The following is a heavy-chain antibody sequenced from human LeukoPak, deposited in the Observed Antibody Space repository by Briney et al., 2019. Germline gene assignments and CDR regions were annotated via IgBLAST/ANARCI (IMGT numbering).Heavy chain of an antibody. J-gene: IGHJ4*02. Sequence: SQTLSLTCTVSGGSISSGDYYWSWIRQPPGKGLEWIGYIYYSGSTYYNPSLKSRVTISVDTSKNQFSLKLTSVTAADTAVFYCARVPIIRGVIEDWGQGTLVSVSS. CDR1: GGSISSGDYY. D-gene: IGHD3-10*01. CDR3: ARVPIIRGVIED. V-gene: IGHV4-30-4*01. CDR2: IYYSGST.